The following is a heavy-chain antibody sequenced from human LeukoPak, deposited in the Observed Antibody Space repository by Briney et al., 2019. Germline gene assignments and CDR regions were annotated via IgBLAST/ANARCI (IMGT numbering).Heavy chain of an antibody. CDR2: ISGSGGST. CDR1: GFTFSNYA. Sequence: GGSLRLSCAASGFTFSNYAMSWVRQAPGKRLEWVSAISGSGGSTYYADSVKGRFTISRDNSKNTLYLQMNSLRAEDTAVYYCAKDLSAAFDYWGQGTLVTVSS. V-gene: IGHV3-23*01. CDR3: AKDLSAAFDY. D-gene: IGHD6-13*01. J-gene: IGHJ4*02.